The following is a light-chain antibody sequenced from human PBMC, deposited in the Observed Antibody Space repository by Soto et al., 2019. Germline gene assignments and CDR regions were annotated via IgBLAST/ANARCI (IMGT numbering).Light chain of an antibody. V-gene: IGKV1-27*01. CDR2: AAS. J-gene: IGKJ4*01. Sequence: DIQMTQSPSSLSASVGDRVTITCRASQAIRNYLAWYQQKPGKVATLLIYAASTLQSGVPSRFSGSESGTDFPLTISSLQPEDAATYYCQKFNAVPTFGGGTKLEI. CDR1: QAIRNY. CDR3: QKFNAVPT.